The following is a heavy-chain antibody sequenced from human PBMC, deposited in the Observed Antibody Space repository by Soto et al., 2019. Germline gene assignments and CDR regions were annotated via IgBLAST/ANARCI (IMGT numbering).Heavy chain of an antibody. J-gene: IGHJ6*03. CDR1: GYTFTSYD. CDR3: ATMVYTPQGEYYYMDV. Sequence: GASVKVSCKASGYTFTSYDINWVRQATGQGLEWMGWMNPNSGNTGYAQKFQGRVTMTRNTSISTAYMELSSLRSEDTAVYYCATMVYTPQGEYYYMDVWGKGTTVTVSS. D-gene: IGHD2-8*01. V-gene: IGHV1-8*01. CDR2: MNPNSGNT.